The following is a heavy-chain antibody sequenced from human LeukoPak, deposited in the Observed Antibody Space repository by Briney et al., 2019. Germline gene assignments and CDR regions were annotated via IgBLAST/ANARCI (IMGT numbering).Heavy chain of an antibody. CDR1: GFTFSSYG. J-gene: IGHJ4*02. D-gene: IGHD3-10*01. V-gene: IGHV3-30*03. CDR3: ARGYGSGSYFYYFDY. CDR2: ISYDGSNK. Sequence: GGSLRLSGAASGFTFSSYGMHWVRQAPGKGLEWVAVISYDGSNKYYADSVKGRFTISRDNSKNTLYLQMNSLRAEDTAVYYCARGYGSGSYFYYFDYWGQGTLVTVSS.